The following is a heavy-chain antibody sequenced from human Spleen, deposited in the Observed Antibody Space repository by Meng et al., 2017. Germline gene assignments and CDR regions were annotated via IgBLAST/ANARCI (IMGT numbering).Heavy chain of an antibody. D-gene: IGHD6-13*01. CDR2: IDPNTHGT. J-gene: IGHJ4*02. CDR1: GYTFTGYC. CDR3: ARDEDISAAGKLFGDY. Sequence: ASVKVSCKASGYTFTGYCMHWVGQAPGQGLEWMGWIDPNTHGTNYAQKFQGRVTMTRDASISTAYMELSGLRSDDTAMYYCARDEDISAAGKLFGDYWGQGTLVTVSS. V-gene: IGHV1-2*02.